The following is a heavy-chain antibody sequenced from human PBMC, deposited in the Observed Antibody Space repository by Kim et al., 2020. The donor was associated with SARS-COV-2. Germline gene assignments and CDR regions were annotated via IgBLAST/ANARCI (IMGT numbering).Heavy chain of an antibody. Sequence: GGSLRLSCAASGFTFSSYAMSWVRQAPGKGLEWVSAISGSGGSTYYADSVKGRFTISRDNSKNTLYLQMNSLRAEDTAVYYCAPPLWFGEFTPGGYWGQGTLVTVSS. D-gene: IGHD3-10*01. CDR2: ISGSGGST. CDR3: APPLWFGEFTPGGY. CDR1: GFTFSSYA. J-gene: IGHJ4*02. V-gene: IGHV3-23*01.